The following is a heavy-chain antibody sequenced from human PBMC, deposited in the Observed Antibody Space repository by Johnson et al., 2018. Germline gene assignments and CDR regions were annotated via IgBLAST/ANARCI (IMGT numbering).Heavy chain of an antibody. D-gene: IGHD3-16*02. CDR1: GFTFSDHY. CDR3: VSASGIIYPYFQH. V-gene: IGHV3-72*01. Sequence: EVQLLESGGGLVKPGGSLRLSCAASGFTFSDHYMDWVRQAPGKGLEWVGRTRDKSNSYTTEYAASVKGRFTISRDDSKNSLYLQMNSLITEDTAVDYCVSASGIIYPYFQHWGQGTLVTVSS. J-gene: IGHJ1*01. CDR2: TRDKSNSYTT.